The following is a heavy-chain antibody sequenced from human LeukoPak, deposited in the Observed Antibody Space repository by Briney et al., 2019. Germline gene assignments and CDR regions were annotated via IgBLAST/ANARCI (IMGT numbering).Heavy chain of an antibody. D-gene: IGHD2-21*01. CDR1: GFTFSSHA. CDR2: ISASGDTT. CDR3: AKGVHIVVVPVPVDY. V-gene: IGHV3-23*01. Sequence: GGSLRLSCAASGFTFSSHAMSWVRQAPGKGLEWGSAISASGDTTHYAESVKGRFTISRDNSKNTLYLQMNSLRAEDTAVYYCAKGVHIVVVPVPVDYWGQGTLVTVSS. J-gene: IGHJ4*02.